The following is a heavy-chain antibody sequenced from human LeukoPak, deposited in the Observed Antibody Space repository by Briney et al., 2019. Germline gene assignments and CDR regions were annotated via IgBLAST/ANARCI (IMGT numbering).Heavy chain of an antibody. J-gene: IGHJ6*02. CDR3: EGSGMTWYYYYRMDV. V-gene: IGHV4-30-2*01. Sequence: ASETLSLTCTVSGGSISSGGYYWSWIRQPPGKGLEWIGYIYHSGSTYYNPSLKSRVTISVARSKNQFSLKLSSVTAADTAVYYCEGSGMTWYYYYRMDVWGQGTTVTVSS. CDR2: IYHSGST. D-gene: IGHD3-10*01. CDR1: GGSISSGGYY.